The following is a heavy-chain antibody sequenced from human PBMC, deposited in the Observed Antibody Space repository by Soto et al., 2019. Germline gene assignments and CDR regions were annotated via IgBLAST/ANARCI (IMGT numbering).Heavy chain of an antibody. CDR2: ISAYNGNT. D-gene: IGHD3-22*01. CDR3: ARVITMIVVVTQPYNWFDP. J-gene: IGHJ5*02. Sequence: ASVKVSCKASGYTFTSYGISWVRQAPGQGLEWMGWISAYNGNTNYAQKLQGRVTMTTDTSTSTAYMELRSLRSDDTAVYYCARVITMIVVVTQPYNWFDPWGQGTLVTVSS. CDR1: GYTFTSYG. V-gene: IGHV1-18*01.